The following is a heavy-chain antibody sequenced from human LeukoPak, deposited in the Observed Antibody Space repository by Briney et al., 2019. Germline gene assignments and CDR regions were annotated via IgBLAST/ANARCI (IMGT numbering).Heavy chain of an antibody. Sequence: PGGSLRLSCAASGFTFSSYAMHWVRQAPGKGLEWVAVISYDGSNKYYADSVKGRFTISRDNSKNTLYLQMNSLRAEDTAVYYCAKEGGSLDYYDSSGYYFDYWGQGTLVTVSS. J-gene: IGHJ4*02. V-gene: IGHV3-30*04. CDR3: AKEGGSLDYYDSSGYYFDY. CDR1: GFTFSSYA. CDR2: ISYDGSNK. D-gene: IGHD3-22*01.